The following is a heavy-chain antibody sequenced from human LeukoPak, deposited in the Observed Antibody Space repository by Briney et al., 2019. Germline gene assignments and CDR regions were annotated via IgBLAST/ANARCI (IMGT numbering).Heavy chain of an antibody. J-gene: IGHJ3*02. Sequence: PGGSLRLSCAASGLTVSSSYMSWVRQAPGKGLEWVSIIYNDGSTYYADSMKGRFTISRDNSKNTLYLQVNSLRAEDTAMYYCARNILFAFDIWGQGTTVIVSS. CDR1: GLTVSSSY. CDR3: ARNILFAFDI. CDR2: IYNDGST. V-gene: IGHV3-53*01.